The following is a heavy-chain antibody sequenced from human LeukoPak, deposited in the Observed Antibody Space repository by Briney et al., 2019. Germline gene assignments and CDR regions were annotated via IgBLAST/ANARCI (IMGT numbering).Heavy chain of an antibody. CDR1: GFTFSSYA. Sequence: GGSLRLSCAASGFTFSSYAMHWVRQAPGKGLEWVAVISYDGSNKYYADSVKGRFTISRDNSKNTLYLQMNSLRAEDTAVYYCARGHGSSSWYGVGDYWGQGTLVTVSS. D-gene: IGHD6-13*01. V-gene: IGHV3-30-3*01. J-gene: IGHJ4*02. CDR3: ARGHGSSSWYGVGDY. CDR2: ISYDGSNK.